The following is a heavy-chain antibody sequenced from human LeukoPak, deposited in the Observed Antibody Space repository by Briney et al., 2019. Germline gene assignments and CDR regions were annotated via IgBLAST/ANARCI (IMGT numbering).Heavy chain of an antibody. J-gene: IGHJ4*02. CDR3: AKAPVTSCRGAFCYPFDS. Sequence: QTGGSLRLSCAVSGFSLSSYAMSWVRRAPGKGLEWVSATSSSDAGKYYADSVRGRFTISRDNSRNTMYLQMNSLRAEDAAVYYCAKAPVTSCRGAFCYPFDSWGQGTVVTVSS. D-gene: IGHD2-15*01. CDR1: GFSLSSYA. CDR2: TSSSDAGK. V-gene: IGHV3-23*01.